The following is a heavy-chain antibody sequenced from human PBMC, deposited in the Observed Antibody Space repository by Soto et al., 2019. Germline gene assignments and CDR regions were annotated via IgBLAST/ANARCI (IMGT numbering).Heavy chain of an antibody. CDR1: GYKFTTFW. V-gene: IGHV5-10-1*01. CDR2: IDPTDSFT. CDR3: AGPASGGSRDAFGV. D-gene: IGHD2-15*01. Sequence: PGESLKISCKASGYKFTTFWLNWVRQTPGKGLEWLGRIDPTDSFTNYSPPFEGHVTISVDRSISTAYLQWNSLQASATAIYYGAGPASGGSRDAFGVRGQGTTFTVSS. J-gene: IGHJ3*01.